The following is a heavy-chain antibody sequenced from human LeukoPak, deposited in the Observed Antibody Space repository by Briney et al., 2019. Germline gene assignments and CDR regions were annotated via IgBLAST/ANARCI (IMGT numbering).Heavy chain of an antibody. CDR2: IKQDGSEK. D-gene: IGHD3-22*01. CDR3: ARLQDYYDSSGYVGGFDY. J-gene: IGHJ4*02. Sequence: GGSLRLSCAASGFTFSSYWMSWVRQAPGKGLEWVANIKQDGSEKYYVDSVKGRFTISRDNAKNSLYLQMNSLRAEGTAVYYCARLQDYYDSSGYVGGFDYWGQGTLVTVSS. CDR1: GFTFSSYW. V-gene: IGHV3-7*01.